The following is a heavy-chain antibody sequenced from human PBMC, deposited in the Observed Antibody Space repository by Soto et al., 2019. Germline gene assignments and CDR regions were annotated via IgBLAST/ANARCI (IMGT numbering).Heavy chain of an antibody. D-gene: IGHD6-6*01. CDR1: GGSISSGGYY. CDR2: IYYSGST. J-gene: IGHJ5*02. Sequence: SETLSLTCTVSGGSISSGGYYWSWIRQHPGKGLEWIGYIYYSGSTYYNPSLKSRVTISVDTSKNQFSLKLSSVTAADTAVYYCERDEYRRSYPSGWFDTWGQGTLVTVSS. CDR3: ERDEYRRSYPSGWFDT. V-gene: IGHV4-31*03.